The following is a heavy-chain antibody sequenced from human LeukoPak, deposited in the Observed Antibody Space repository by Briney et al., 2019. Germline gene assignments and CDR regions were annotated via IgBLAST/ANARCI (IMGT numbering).Heavy chain of an antibody. D-gene: IGHD6-13*01. CDR1: GFTFAIHA. J-gene: IGHJ3*02. CDR2: ISGSSSST. V-gene: IGHV3-23*01. Sequence: GGSLRLSCTASGFTFAIHAMSWVRQAPGEGLEWVSFISGSSSSTYYADSVQGRFTTSRDSSKNILYLQMNSLRAEDTAVYYCAKDLSSSWPNAFHIWGQGTMVTVSS. CDR3: AKDLSSSWPNAFHI.